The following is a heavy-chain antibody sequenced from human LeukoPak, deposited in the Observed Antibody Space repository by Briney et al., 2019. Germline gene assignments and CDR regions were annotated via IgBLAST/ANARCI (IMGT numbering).Heavy chain of an antibody. CDR3: ARSGGYYYDAV. Sequence: SETLSLTCAVYGGSFSGYYWTWIRQSPGKGLEWIGYIHYDGSTSYNPSLKSRLTISLDTSKNQFSLKLRSVTAADTAVFYCARSGGYYYDAVWGQGTLVTVSS. CDR2: IHYDGST. CDR1: GGSFSGYY. D-gene: IGHD3-22*01. J-gene: IGHJ4*02. V-gene: IGHV4-59*08.